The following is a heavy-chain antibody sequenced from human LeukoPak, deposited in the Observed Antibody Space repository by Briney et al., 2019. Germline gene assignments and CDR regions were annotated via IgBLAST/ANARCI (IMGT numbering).Heavy chain of an antibody. CDR3: LLYDYVWGSYRLIDY. V-gene: IGHV1-46*01. Sequence: ASVKVSCKTSGYTFTNFYMHWVRQAPGQGLEWMGIINPSGGSTSYAQKFQGRVTMTRDTSTSTVYMELSSLRSEDTAVYYCLLYDYVWGSYRLIDYWGQGTLVTVSS. CDR2: INPSGGST. CDR1: GYTFTNFY. D-gene: IGHD3-16*02. J-gene: IGHJ4*02.